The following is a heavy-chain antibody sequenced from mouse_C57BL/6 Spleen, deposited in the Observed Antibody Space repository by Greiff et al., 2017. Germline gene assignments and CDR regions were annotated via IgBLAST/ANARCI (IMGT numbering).Heavy chain of an antibody. J-gene: IGHJ2*01. Sequence: VQLQQSGAELVKPGASVKISCKAYGYAFSSYWMNWVKQRPGKGLEWIGQIYPGDGDTNYNGKFKGKATLTADKSSSTAYMQLSSLTSEDSAVYFCARRDDYVSYFDYWGQGTTLTVSS. CDR1: GYAFSSYW. CDR3: ARRDDYVSYFDY. D-gene: IGHD2-4*01. CDR2: IYPGDGDT. V-gene: IGHV1-80*01.